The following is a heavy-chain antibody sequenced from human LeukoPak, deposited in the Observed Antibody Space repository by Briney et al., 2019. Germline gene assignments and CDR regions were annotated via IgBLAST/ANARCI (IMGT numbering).Heavy chain of an antibody. CDR2: IYSGGST. Sequence: PGGSLRLSCAASGFTVSINYMSGVRQAPGKGLGWVSVIYSGGSTYYADSVKGRFTISRDNSKNTLYLQMNSLRAEDTAVYYCASGWFGELTLGYWGQGTLVTVSS. CDR1: GFTVSINY. CDR3: ASGWFGELTLGY. V-gene: IGHV3-66*01. D-gene: IGHD3-10*01. J-gene: IGHJ4*02.